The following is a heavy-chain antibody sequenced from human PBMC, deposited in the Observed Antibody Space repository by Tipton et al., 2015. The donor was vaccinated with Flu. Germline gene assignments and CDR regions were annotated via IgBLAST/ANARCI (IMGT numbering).Heavy chain of an antibody. V-gene: IGHV3-48*03. CDR1: GFTFNNYE. J-gene: IGHJ4*02. D-gene: IGHD6-19*01. CDR2: VSSSGTTV. CDR3: AKVIPEIVAGLDY. Sequence: SLRLSCSASGFTFNNYEMNWVRQAPGKGLEWVAFVSSSGTTVYYRDSVKGRFTISRDDAKNTLYLQMNSLGAEDTAIYYCAKVIPEIVAGLDYWGQGTLVTVSS.